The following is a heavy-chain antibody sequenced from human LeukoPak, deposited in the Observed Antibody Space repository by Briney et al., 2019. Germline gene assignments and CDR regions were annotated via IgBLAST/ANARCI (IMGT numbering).Heavy chain of an antibody. J-gene: IGHJ6*03. CDR2: ISSSSSYI. Sequence: GRSLRLSCAASGFTFSSYSMNWVRQAPGKGLEWVSSISSSSSYIYYADSVKGRFTISRDNAKNSLYLQMNSLRAEDTAVYYCARGRLTTVTTMLTSYMDVWGKGTTVTVSS. D-gene: IGHD4-17*01. V-gene: IGHV3-21*01. CDR1: GFTFSSYS. CDR3: ARGRLTTVTTMLTSYMDV.